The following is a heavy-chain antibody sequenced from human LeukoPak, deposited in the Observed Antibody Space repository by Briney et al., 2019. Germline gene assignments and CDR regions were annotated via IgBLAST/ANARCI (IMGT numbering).Heavy chain of an antibody. D-gene: IGHD1-26*01. CDR3: ARDPGRSPDY. CDR2: INNNGDDT. V-gene: IGHV3-64*01. J-gene: IGHJ4*02. Sequence: GGSLRLSCAASGFTFSYYGLSWVRQAPGKGLEYVSAINNNGDDTYYVNSVKGRFTISRDNTKNTLYLQMGSLRADDMAVYYCARDPGRSPDYWGQGTLVTVSS. CDR1: GFTFSYYG.